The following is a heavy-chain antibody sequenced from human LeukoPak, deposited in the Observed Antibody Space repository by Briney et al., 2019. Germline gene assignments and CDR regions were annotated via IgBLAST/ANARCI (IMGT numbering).Heavy chain of an antibody. CDR1: GGSISSGGYY. V-gene: IGHV4-31*03. CDR3: ARGLHYYDSSGYLYYFDY. D-gene: IGHD3-22*01. CDR2: IYYSGST. Sequence: PSETLSLICTVSGGSISSGGYYWSWIRQHPGKGLEWIGYIYYSGSTFYNPSLKSRVTISVDTSKNQFSLKLSSVTAADTAVYFCARGLHYYDSSGYLYYFDYWGQGTLVTVSS. J-gene: IGHJ4*02.